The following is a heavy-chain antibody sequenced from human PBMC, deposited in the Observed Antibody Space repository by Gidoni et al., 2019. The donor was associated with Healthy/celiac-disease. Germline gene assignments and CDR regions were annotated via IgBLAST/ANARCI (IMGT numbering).Heavy chain of an antibody. CDR1: GGSISSYY. Sequence: QVQLQESGPGLVKPSESLYLPCTVSGGSISSYYWSWIRQRPGKGLALLGYIYYSGSTNYTPSLKSRLTISVDTSKNQFSLKLSSVTAADTAVYYCARQLESGLGYWGQGTLVTVSS. J-gene: IGHJ4*02. CDR2: IYYSGST. D-gene: IGHD3-16*01. CDR3: ARQLESGLGY. V-gene: IGHV4-59*08.